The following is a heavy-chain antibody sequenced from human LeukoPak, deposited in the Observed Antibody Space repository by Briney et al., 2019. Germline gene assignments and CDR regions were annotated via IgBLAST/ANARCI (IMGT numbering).Heavy chain of an antibody. D-gene: IGHD2-2*01. CDR3: SSVVVVPAATLGDAFDI. Sequence: PEGSLRLSCAASGFTFSSYGMHWVRQAPGKGLEWVAFIRYDGSNKYYADSVKGRFTISRDNSKNTLYLQMNSLRAEDTAVYYCSSVVVVPAATLGDAFDIWGQGTMVTVSS. CDR2: IRYDGSNK. V-gene: IGHV3-30*02. CDR1: GFTFSSYG. J-gene: IGHJ3*02.